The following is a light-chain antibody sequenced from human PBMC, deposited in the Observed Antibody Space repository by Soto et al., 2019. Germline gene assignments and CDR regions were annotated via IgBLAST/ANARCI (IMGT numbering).Light chain of an antibody. Sequence: YPLCLPVTPGESTSISCRSTQSLLHSNGDNYLDWYLQKPGQSPQLLIYLGSNRASGVPDRFSGSGSGTDFTLKISRVEAEDVGVYYCVQPLQSCTFGQGTKVDIK. CDR1: QSLLHSNGDNY. CDR2: LGS. J-gene: IGKJ1*01. V-gene: IGKV2-28*01. CDR3: VQPLQSCT.